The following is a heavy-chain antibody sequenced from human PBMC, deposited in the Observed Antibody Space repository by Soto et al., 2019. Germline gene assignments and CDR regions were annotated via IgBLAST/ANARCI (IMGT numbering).Heavy chain of an antibody. CDR2: VFHSGTT. Sequence: PSETLSLTCSVSGSSISSAYYWGWVRQPPGKGLEWIASVFHSGTTYYNPSLISRVTVSLDTSKGQFSLKLSSVTAADTAVYYCASDFWTGYPLFDLWGQGALVTVSS. CDR3: ASDFWTGYPLFDL. V-gene: IGHV4-38-2*02. CDR1: GSSISSAYY. J-gene: IGHJ4*02. D-gene: IGHD3-3*01.